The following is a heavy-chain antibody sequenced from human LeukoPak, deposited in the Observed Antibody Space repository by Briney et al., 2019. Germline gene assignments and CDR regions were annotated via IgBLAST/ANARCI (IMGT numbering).Heavy chain of an antibody. CDR3: TSGTTDDFWSGYYQDYYYYYMDV. CDR1: GGTFSSYA. D-gene: IGHD3-3*01. Sequence: SVKVSCKASGGTFSSYAISWVRQAPGQGLEWMGGIIPIFGTANYAQKFQGRVTITTDESTSTAYMELSSLRSEDTAVYYCTSGTTDDFWSGYYQDYYYYYMDVWGKGTTVTVSS. V-gene: IGHV1-69*05. CDR2: IIPIFGTA. J-gene: IGHJ6*03.